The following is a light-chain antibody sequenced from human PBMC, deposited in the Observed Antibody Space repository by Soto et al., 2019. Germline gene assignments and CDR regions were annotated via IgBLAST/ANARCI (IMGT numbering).Light chain of an antibody. J-gene: IGKJ1*01. Sequence: DIQLTQSPSFLSASVGDRVTITCRASQGISSYLAWYQQKPGRAPKLLIYAASTLRSEVPSRFSGSGSGTEFTLTIGSLQPEDFATYYCQQLYSDLWTFGQGTKVDIK. CDR3: QQLYSDLWT. V-gene: IGKV1-9*01. CDR1: QGISSY. CDR2: AAS.